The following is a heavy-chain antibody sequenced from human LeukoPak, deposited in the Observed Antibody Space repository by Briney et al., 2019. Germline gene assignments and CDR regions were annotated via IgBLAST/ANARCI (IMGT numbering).Heavy chain of an antibody. CDR1: GYTFTGYY. J-gene: IGHJ6*03. CDR3: AKGRGRLNVNRGVYNYHYYMEV. CDR2: INPNSGGT. D-gene: IGHD3-10*01. Sequence: GASVKVSCKASGYTFTGYYMHWVRQAPGQGLEWMGWINPNSGGTNYAQKFQGRVTMTRDTSISTAYMELSSLGSEDTAIYYCAKGRGRLNVNRGVYNYHYYMEVWGTGTTVIVS. V-gene: IGHV1-2*02.